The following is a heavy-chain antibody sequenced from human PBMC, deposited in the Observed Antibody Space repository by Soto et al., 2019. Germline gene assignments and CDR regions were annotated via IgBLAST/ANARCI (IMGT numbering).Heavy chain of an antibody. CDR3: ARDGPIYYDSSGYYHTTFDY. J-gene: IGHJ4*02. V-gene: IGHV1-2*04. Sequence: ASVKVSCKASGYTFTGYYMHWVRQAPGQGLEWMGWINPNSGGTNYAQKFQGWVTMTRDTSISTAYMELSRLRSDDTAVYYCARDGPIYYDSSGYYHTTFDYWGQGTLVTVSS. CDR2: INPNSGGT. D-gene: IGHD3-22*01. CDR1: GYTFTGYY.